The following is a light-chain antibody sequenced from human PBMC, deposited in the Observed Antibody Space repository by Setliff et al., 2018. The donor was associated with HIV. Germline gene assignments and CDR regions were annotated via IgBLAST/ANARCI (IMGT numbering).Light chain of an antibody. CDR1: SSDVGYYNR. CDR3: ASRTAGSTPYV. V-gene: IGLV2-18*02. Sequence: QSVLTQPPSVSGSPGQSVTISCTGTSSDVGYYNRVSWYQQPPGTVPRLMSYEVSSRPSGVPDRFSGSKSGNTASLTISGLQAEDEADYYCASRTAGSTPYVFGTGTKV. J-gene: IGLJ1*01. CDR2: EVS.